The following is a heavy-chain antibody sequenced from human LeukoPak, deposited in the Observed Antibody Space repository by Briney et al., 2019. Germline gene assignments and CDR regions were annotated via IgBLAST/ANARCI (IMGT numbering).Heavy chain of an antibody. CDR3: ARQISPNYYYYYSMDV. J-gene: IGHJ6*02. CDR1: GYRFTAYW. Sequence: GESLKISCKASGYRFTAYWIGWVRQMPGKGLEWMGIIYPGDSETRYSPSFQGQVTISADKSISTAYLQWSSLKASDTAMYYCARQISPNYYYYYSMDVWGQGTAVTVSS. V-gene: IGHV5-51*01. CDR2: IYPGDSET.